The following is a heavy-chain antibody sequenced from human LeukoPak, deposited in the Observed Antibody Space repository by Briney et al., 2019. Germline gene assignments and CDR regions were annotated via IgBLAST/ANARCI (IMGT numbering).Heavy chain of an antibody. J-gene: IGHJ4*02. D-gene: IGHD6-19*01. V-gene: IGHV1-18*01. Sequence: ASVTVSCKASGYTFTSYGISWVGQAPGQGGEWMGWISAYNGNTNYAQKLQGRVTMTTDTSTSTAYMELRSLRSDDTAVYYCARDLADSSGWFFDYWGQGTLVTVSS. CDR3: ARDLADSSGWFFDY. CDR2: ISAYNGNT. CDR1: GYTFTSYG.